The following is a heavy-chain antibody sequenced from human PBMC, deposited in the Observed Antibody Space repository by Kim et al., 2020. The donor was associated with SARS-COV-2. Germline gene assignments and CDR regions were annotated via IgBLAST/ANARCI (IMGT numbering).Heavy chain of an antibody. Sequence: SETLSLTCTVSGGSISSSSYYWGWIRQPPGKGLEWIGSIYYSGSTYYNPSLKSRVTISVDTSKNQFSLKLSSVTAADTAVYYCARDNPPRIVGATNDAFDIWGQGTMVTVSS. CDR3: ARDNPPRIVGATNDAFDI. D-gene: IGHD1-26*01. CDR2: IYYSGST. J-gene: IGHJ3*02. V-gene: IGHV4-39*07. CDR1: GGSISSSSYY.